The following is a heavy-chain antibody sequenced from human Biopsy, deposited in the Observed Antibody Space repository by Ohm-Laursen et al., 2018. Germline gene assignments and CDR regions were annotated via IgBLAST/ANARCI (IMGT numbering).Heavy chain of an antibody. Sequence: GSLRLSCAASGFSFGSYDMNWVRQAPGKGLEWILYISHIGSDIYYSDSVKGRFTISRDNAKNSLFLQMSFLRGEDTAIYFCARNRGSGTYQYIDYWGQGTPVTVSS. V-gene: IGHV3-48*03. J-gene: IGHJ4*02. CDR2: ISHIGSDI. CDR1: GFSFGSYD. CDR3: ARNRGSGTYQYIDY. D-gene: IGHD3-10*01.